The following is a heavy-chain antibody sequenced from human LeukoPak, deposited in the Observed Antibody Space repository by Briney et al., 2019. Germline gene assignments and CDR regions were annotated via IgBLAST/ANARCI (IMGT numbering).Heavy chain of an antibody. Sequence: PSETLSLTCTVSGYSISSGYYWGWIRQPPGKGLEWIGSIYHSGRTFYNPSLKSRVTISVDTSKNQFSLKLTSVTAADTAVYYCARSVRRGFNFDSWGQGTLVIVSS. V-gene: IGHV4-38-2*02. CDR1: GYSISSGYY. CDR3: ARSVRRGFNFDS. J-gene: IGHJ4*02. CDR2: IYHSGRT. D-gene: IGHD5-12*01.